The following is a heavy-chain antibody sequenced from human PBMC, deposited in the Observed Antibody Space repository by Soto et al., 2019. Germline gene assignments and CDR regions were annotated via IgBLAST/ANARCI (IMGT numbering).Heavy chain of an antibody. D-gene: IGHD3-3*01. CDR3: ARVIYDFWSGPYGMDV. V-gene: IGHV1-2*02. CDR2: INPNSGGT. CDR1: GYTFTGYY. Sequence: VASVKVSCKASGYTFTGYYMHWVRQAPGQGLEWMGWINPNSGGTNYAQKFQGRVTMTRDTSISTAYMELSRLRSDDTAVYYCARVIYDFWSGPYGMDVWGQGTTVTVSS. J-gene: IGHJ6*02.